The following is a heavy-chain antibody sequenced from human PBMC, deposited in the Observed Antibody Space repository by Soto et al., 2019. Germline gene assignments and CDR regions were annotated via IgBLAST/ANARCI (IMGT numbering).Heavy chain of an antibody. J-gene: IGHJ4*02. Sequence: SETLSLTCTVSGGSISSSSYYWGRIRQPPGKGLEWIGSIYYSGSTYYNPSLKSRVTISVDTSKNQFSLKLSSVTAADTAVYYCASGFITMIVVVAFDYWGQGTLVTVSS. D-gene: IGHD3-22*01. CDR3: ASGFITMIVVVAFDY. CDR1: GGSISSSSYY. CDR2: IYYSGST. V-gene: IGHV4-39*01.